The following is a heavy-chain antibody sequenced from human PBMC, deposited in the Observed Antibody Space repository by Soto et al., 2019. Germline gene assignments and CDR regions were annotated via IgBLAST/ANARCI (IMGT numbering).Heavy chain of an antibody. CDR3: AKRGIVVVTSNPIFGS. CDR1: GFTFSSYA. Sequence: EVQLLESGGGLVQPGGSLRLSCAASGFTFSSYAMSWVRQAPGEGLEWVSGISDSGGSTYYADSVKGRFTISRDNSKNTLYLQMNSLRAEDTAVYYCAKRGIVVVTSNPIFGSWGQGTLVTVFS. J-gene: IGHJ4*01. CDR2: ISDSGGST. V-gene: IGHV3-23*01. D-gene: IGHD3-22*01.